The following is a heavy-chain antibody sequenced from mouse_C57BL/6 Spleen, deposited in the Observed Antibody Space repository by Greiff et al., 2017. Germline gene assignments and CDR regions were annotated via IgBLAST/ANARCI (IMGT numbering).Heavy chain of an antibody. Sequence: QVQLKQSGPGLVQPSQSLSITCTVSGFSLTSYGVHWVRQSPGKGLEWLGVIWSGGSTDYNAAFISRLSISKDNSKGQVFFKMNSLQADDTAIYYCARLYYGSSLCDAIDYGGQGTSVTGSS. CDR1: GFSLTSYG. V-gene: IGHV2-2*01. CDR3: ARLYYGSSLCDAIDY. J-gene: IGHJ4*01. D-gene: IGHD1-1*01. CDR2: IWSGGST.